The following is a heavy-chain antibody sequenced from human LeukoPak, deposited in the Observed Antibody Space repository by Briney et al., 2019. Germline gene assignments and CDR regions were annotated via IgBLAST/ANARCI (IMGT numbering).Heavy chain of an antibody. J-gene: IGHJ5*02. CDR1: GYSISSGYY. Sequence: SETLFLTCTVSGYSISSGYYWGWIRQPPGKGLEWIGSIYHSGSTYYNPSLKSRVTISVDTSKNQFSLKLSSVTAADTAVYYCARDRGSTVVTPSWFDPWGQGTLVTVSS. D-gene: IGHD4-23*01. CDR2: IYHSGST. CDR3: ARDRGSTVVTPSWFDP. V-gene: IGHV4-38-2*02.